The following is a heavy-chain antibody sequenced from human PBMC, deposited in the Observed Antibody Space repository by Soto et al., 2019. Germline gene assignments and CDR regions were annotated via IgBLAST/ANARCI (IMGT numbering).Heavy chain of an antibody. Sequence: LRLSCAASGFTFSSYWMSWVRQAPGKGLEWVANIKQDGSEKYYVDSVKGRFTISRDNAKNSLYLQMNSLRAEDTAVYYCARDRYSYYDFWSGSLPYYYFGMDVWGQGTTVTVSS. CDR2: IKQDGSEK. CDR1: GFTFSSYW. V-gene: IGHV3-7*01. CDR3: ARDRYSYYDFWSGSLPYYYFGMDV. J-gene: IGHJ6*02. D-gene: IGHD3-3*01.